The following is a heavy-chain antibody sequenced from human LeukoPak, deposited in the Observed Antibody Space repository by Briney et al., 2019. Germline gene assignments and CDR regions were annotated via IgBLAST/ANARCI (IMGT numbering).Heavy chain of an antibody. CDR1: GYTFTNYD. V-gene: IGHV1-8*01. CDR2: MNPNSGNT. D-gene: IGHD4-23*01. J-gene: IGHJ4*02. CDR3: ARVHGGTLATPPAFDY. Sequence: ASVKVSCKASGYTFTNYDINWVRQAPGQGLEWLGWMNPNSGNTDSAQKFQGRVTMTRDTPMSTAYVELRSLTSEDTAVYFCARVHGGTLATPPAFDYWGLGTLVTVSS.